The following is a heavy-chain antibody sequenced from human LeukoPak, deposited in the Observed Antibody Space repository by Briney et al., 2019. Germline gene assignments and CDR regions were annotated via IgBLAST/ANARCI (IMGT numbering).Heavy chain of an antibody. CDR2: ISGSGGST. Sequence: GGSLRLSCTASGFTFSSYPMSWVRQAPGKGLEWVSAISGSGGSTYYADCVKGRLTISRDTSKNTLYLQMNSLRTEDTAVYYCGRIAINANNGMDVWGQGTTVTVSS. D-gene: IGHD1/OR15-1a*01. J-gene: IGHJ6*02. CDR3: GRIAINANNGMDV. V-gene: IGHV3-23*01. CDR1: GFTFSSYP.